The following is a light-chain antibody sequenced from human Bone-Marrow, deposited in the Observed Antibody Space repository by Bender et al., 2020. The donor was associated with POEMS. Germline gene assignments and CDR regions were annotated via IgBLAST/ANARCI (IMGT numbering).Light chain of an antibody. CDR2: DVG. Sequence: QSALTQPASVSGSPGQSITISCTGTSSDVGSYNLVSWYQQFPGKAPKLMIYDVGKRPSWVPDRFSGSKSGNTASLTISGLQAEDEADYYCSAYAGSYSVIFGGGTSLTVL. CDR3: SAYAGSYSVI. CDR1: SSDVGSYNL. J-gene: IGLJ2*01. V-gene: IGLV2-23*02.